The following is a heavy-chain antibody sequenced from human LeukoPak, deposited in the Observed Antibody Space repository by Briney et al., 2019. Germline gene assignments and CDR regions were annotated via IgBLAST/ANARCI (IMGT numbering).Heavy chain of an antibody. CDR1: GGSISSYY. D-gene: IGHD6-13*01. Sequence: SETLSLTCTVSGGSISSYYWSWIRQPPGKGLEWIGYIYYSGSTNYNPSLKSRVTISVDTSKNQFSLKLSSVTAADTAVYYCARESPGGGRAAGWVDYWGQGTLVTVSS. CDR3: ARESPGGGRAAGWVDY. CDR2: IYYSGST. V-gene: IGHV4-59*12. J-gene: IGHJ4*02.